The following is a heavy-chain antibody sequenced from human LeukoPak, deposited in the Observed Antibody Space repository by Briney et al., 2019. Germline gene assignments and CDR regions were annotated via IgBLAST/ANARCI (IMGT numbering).Heavy chain of an antibody. CDR1: GFTFSSYG. V-gene: IGHV3-30*02. Sequence: GGSLRLSCAASGFTFSSYGMHWVRQAPGKGLEWVAFIRYDGSNKYYADSVKGRFTISRDNSKNTLYLQMNSLRAEDTAVYYCAKDFSPWYDSGYLDYWGQGTLVTVSS. CDR2: IRYDGSNK. CDR3: AKDFSPWYDSGYLDY. J-gene: IGHJ4*02. D-gene: IGHD3-22*01.